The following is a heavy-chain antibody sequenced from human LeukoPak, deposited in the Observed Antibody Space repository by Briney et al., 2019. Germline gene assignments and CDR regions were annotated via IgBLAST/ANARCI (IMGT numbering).Heavy chain of an antibody. CDR1: GLTFSSYA. V-gene: IGHV3-30*18. CDR3: AKDTHNSGWYAPFDY. CDR2: ISHDAGNK. Sequence: PGGSLRLSCAASGLTFSSYAMHWVRQAPGKGLEWVAVISHDAGNKYYADSVKGRFTISRDNSQNTVYLQMNSLRADETAVYYCAKDTHNSGWYAPFDYWGQGSLVTVSS. J-gene: IGHJ4*02. D-gene: IGHD6-19*01.